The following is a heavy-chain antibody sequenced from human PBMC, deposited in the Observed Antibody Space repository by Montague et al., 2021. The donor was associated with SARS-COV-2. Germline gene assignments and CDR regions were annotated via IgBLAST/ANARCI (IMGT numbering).Heavy chain of an antibody. CDR3: AHRRLHTGSFDY. CDR2: IYWDDDK. J-gene: IGHJ4*02. V-gene: IGHV2-5*02. D-gene: IGHD1-26*01. CDR1: GFSPSTSGVG. Sequence: PALVKPTQTLTLTCTFSGFSPSTSGVGVGWIRQPPGKALEWLALIYWDDDKRYSPSLKSRLTITKDTSKNQVVLTVTNMDPVDTATYYCAHRRLHTGSFDYWGQGALVTVSS.